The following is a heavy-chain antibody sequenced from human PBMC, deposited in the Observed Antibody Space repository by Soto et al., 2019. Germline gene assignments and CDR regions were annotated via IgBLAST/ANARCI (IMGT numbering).Heavy chain of an antibody. V-gene: IGHV1-69*01. CDR3: ASPYYYDSSGYQYYFDY. Sequence: QVQLVQSGAEVKKPGSSVKVSCKASGGTFSSYAISWVRQAPGQGLEWMGGIIPIFGTANYAQKFQGRVTITADESTRTAYMELSSLRSEDTAVYYCASPYYYDSSGYQYYFDYWGQGTLVTVSS. CDR1: GGTFSSYA. D-gene: IGHD3-22*01. J-gene: IGHJ4*02. CDR2: IIPIFGTA.